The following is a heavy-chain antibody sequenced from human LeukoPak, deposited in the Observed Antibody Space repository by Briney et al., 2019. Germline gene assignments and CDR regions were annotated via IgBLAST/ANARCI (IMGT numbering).Heavy chain of an antibody. Sequence: PGGSLRLSCAGSGFTFSSYWMSWVRQAPGKGLEWVANIKQDGSKKYYVDSVKGRFTISRDNAKNSLYLQMNSLRAEDTAVYYCIVGVQGYFDYWGQGTLVTVSS. V-gene: IGHV3-7*01. CDR2: IKQDGSKK. J-gene: IGHJ4*02. CDR1: GFTFSSYW. D-gene: IGHD1-26*01. CDR3: IVGVQGYFDY.